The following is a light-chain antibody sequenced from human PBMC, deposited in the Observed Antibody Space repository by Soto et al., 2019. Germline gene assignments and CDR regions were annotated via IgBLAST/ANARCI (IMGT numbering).Light chain of an antibody. V-gene: IGKV3-15*01. CDR3: QQYNKWPPWT. CDR1: ESIRNN. CDR2: DAS. Sequence: EIVLTQSPGTLSLSPGQRAALSCMPSESIRNNLAWYQQKPGQAPRLLIYDASTRATGIPARFSGSGSGTEFTLTISTLQSEDFAVYYCQQYNKWPPWTFGQGTKVDI. J-gene: IGKJ1*01.